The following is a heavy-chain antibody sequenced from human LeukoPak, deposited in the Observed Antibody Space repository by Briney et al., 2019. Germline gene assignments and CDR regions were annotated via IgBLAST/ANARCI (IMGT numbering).Heavy chain of an antibody. Sequence: GESLKISCKGSGYSFTSYWVGWVRQMPGKGLEWMGIIYPGDSDTRYSPSFQGQVTISADKSISTAYLQWSSLKASDTAMYYCARSIPIAYNSFDYWGQGTLVTVSS. CDR2: IYPGDSDT. D-gene: IGHD6-13*01. V-gene: IGHV5-51*01. J-gene: IGHJ4*02. CDR1: GYSFTSYW. CDR3: ARSIPIAYNSFDY.